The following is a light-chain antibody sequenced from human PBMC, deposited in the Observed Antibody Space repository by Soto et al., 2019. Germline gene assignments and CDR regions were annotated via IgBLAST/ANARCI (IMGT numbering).Light chain of an antibody. Sequence: EIVLTQSPGTLSLSPGERATLSCRASQSVSSSYLAWYQQKPGQAPRLLIYDASNRATGIPARFSGSGSETEFTLTISSLQSEDFAVYYCQQYGSSPPFTFGQGTRLEIK. CDR2: DAS. CDR3: QQYGSSPPFT. V-gene: IGKV3-20*01. J-gene: IGKJ5*01. CDR1: QSVSSSY.